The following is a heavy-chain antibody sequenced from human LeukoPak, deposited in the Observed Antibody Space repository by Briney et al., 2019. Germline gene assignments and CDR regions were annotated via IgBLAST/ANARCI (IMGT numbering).Heavy chain of an antibody. V-gene: IGHV4-59*01. CDR1: GGSISSYY. D-gene: IGHD3-16*01. J-gene: IGHJ5*02. Sequence: SETLSLTCTVSGGSISSYYWSWIRQPPGKGLEWIGYIYYSGSTNYNPSLKSRVTRSVDTSKNQFSLKLSSVTAADTAVYYCASEALGVDNWFDPWGQGTLVTVSS. CDR2: IYYSGST. CDR3: ASEALGVDNWFDP.